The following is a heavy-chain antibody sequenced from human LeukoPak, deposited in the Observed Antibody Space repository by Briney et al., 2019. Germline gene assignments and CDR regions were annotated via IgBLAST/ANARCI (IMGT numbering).Heavy chain of an antibody. CDR1: GFTFSSYW. CDR2: IKQDGSEK. Sequence: GGSLRLSCAASGFTFSSYWMSWVRQAPGKGLEWVANIKQDGSEKYYVDSVKGRFAISRDNAKNSLYLQMNSLRAEDTAVYYCARDLEGHICYFDYWGQGTLVTVSS. J-gene: IGHJ4*02. CDR3: ARDLEGHICYFDY. D-gene: IGHD2-21*01. V-gene: IGHV3-7*01.